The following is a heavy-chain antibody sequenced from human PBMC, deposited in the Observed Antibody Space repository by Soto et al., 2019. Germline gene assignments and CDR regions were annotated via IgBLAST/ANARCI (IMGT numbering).Heavy chain of an antibody. J-gene: IGHJ4*02. CDR1: GGSISSSSYY. V-gene: IGHV4-39*01. CDR3: ARGPHILTGYISHDY. D-gene: IGHD3-9*01. CDR2: IYYSGYT. Sequence: PSETLSLTCTVSGGSISSSSYYWGWIRQPPGKGLEWIGSIYYSGYTYYNPSLKSRVTISVDTSKNQFSLKLSSVTAADTAVYYCARGPHILTGYISHDYWGQGTLVTVSS.